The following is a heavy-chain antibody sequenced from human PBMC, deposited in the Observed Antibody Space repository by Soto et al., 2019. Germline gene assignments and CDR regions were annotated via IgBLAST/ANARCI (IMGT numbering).Heavy chain of an antibody. CDR3: ARGSGESCYGYCYFDN. Sequence: EVQLVESGGGLVQPGGSLRLSCAAYGFTFNNYWMTWVRQAPGKGLEWVANVKQDGSEKYHVDSVQGRFTISRDNAKNSLYLQMNSLRVEDTAVYYCARGSGESCYGYCYFDNWGQGTLVTVSS. D-gene: IGHD2-15*01. CDR2: VKQDGSEK. CDR1: GFTFNNYW. J-gene: IGHJ4*02. V-gene: IGHV3-7*01.